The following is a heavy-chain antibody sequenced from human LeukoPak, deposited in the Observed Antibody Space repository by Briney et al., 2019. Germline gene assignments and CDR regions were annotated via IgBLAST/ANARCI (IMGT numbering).Heavy chain of an antibody. Sequence: SETLFLTCTVSGGSISSYYWSWIRQPPGKGLEWIGYIYYSGSTNHNPSLKSRVTISVDTSKNQFSLKLSSVTAADTAVYYCARSSGWYSNWFDPWGQGTLVTVSS. CDR1: GGSISSYY. CDR3: ARSSGWYSNWFDP. CDR2: IYYSGST. V-gene: IGHV4-59*01. J-gene: IGHJ5*02. D-gene: IGHD6-19*01.